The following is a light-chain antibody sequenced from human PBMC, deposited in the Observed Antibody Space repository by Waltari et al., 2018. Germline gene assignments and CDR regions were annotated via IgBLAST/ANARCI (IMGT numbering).Light chain of an antibody. J-gene: IGKJ2*01. CDR1: QSVSRNY. V-gene: IGKV3-20*01. Sequence: EIVLTQSPGTLSLSPGERATLSCRASQSVSRNYLTWYQQKPGQAPRLRIYAASTRATDVPDRFGGSGSGTDVTLTISRLEPEDFAVYYCQQYGDSPPYTFGQGTRLEIK. CDR2: AAS. CDR3: QQYGDSPPYT.